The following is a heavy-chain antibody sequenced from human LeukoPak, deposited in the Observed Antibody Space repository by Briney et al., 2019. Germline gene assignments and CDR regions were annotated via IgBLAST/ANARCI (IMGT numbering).Heavy chain of an antibody. CDR1: GXSISSYY. J-gene: IGHJ4*02. V-gene: IGHV4-59*01. Sequence: SETLSLTCTVSGXSISSYYWSWIRQPPGKGLEWIGYIYYSGSTNYNPSLKSRVTISVDTSKNQFSLKLSSVTAADTAVYYCASFVPVRGFDYWGQGTLVTVSS. CDR3: ASFVPVRGFDY. D-gene: IGHD3-3*01. CDR2: IYYSGST.